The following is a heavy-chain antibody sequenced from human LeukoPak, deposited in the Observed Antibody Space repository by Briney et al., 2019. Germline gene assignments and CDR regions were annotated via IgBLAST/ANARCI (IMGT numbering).Heavy chain of an antibody. D-gene: IGHD6-13*01. V-gene: IGHV4-61*02. J-gene: IGHJ3*02. CDR3: ARRRYSSSWFIGDDAFDI. Sequence: PSQTLSLTCTGSGGSISSGSYYWSWIRQPAGKGLEWIGRIYTSGSTNYNPSLKSRVTISVDTSKNQFSLKLSSVTAADTAVYYCARRRYSSSWFIGDDAFDIWGQGTMVTVSS. CDR1: GGSISSGSYY. CDR2: IYTSGST.